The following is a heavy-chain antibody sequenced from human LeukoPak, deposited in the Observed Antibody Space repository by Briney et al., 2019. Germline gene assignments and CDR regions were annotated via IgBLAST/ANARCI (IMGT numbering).Heavy chain of an antibody. CDR3: AIDYGDYPDY. Sequence: PSETLSLTCAVSGAFIDTTSYYCGWIRQPPGTGLEWIGSIYYSGDTHYNPSLKSRVTISADTSKNQFSLKLSSVTAAHTAVYYCAIDYGDYPDYWGQGTLVSVPS. CDR1: GAFIDTTSYY. D-gene: IGHD4-17*01. V-gene: IGHV4-39*01. J-gene: IGHJ4*02. CDR2: IYYSGDT.